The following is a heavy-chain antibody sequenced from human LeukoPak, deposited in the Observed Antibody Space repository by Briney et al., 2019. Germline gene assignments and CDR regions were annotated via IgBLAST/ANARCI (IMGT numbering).Heavy chain of an antibody. V-gene: IGHV3-7*01. D-gene: IGHD2-15*01. CDR1: GFSFTNYW. J-gene: IGHJ3*01. Sequence: GESLRLSCAASGFSFTNYWMTGVRQAPGKGRGGVASIKQDGSEKYYVDSLKDRFAISRDNAKTSLYLQMNSLRVEDTAVYYCARVPGRVDAADLWGQGTMVTVSS. CDR3: ARVPGRVDAADL. CDR2: IKQDGSEK.